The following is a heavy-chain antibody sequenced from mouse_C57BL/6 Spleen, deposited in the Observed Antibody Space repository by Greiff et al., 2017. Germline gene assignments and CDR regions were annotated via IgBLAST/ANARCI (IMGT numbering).Heavy chain of an antibody. Sequence: VHLVESGPELVKPGASVKISCKASGYAFSSSWMNWVKQRPGKGLEWIGRIYPGDGDTNYNGKFKGKATLTADKSSSTAYMQLSSLTSEDSAVYFCARSITTVVATDYAMDYWGQGTSVTVSS. J-gene: IGHJ4*01. D-gene: IGHD1-1*01. V-gene: IGHV1-82*01. CDR3: ARSITTVVATDYAMDY. CDR2: IYPGDGDT. CDR1: GYAFSSSW.